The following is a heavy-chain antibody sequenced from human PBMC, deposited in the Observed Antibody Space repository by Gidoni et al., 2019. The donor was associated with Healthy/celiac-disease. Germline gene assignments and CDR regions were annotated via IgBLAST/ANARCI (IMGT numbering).Heavy chain of an antibody. CDR2: IKSQTDGGPT. J-gene: IGHJ4*02. V-gene: IGHV3-15*01. CDR1: GFTFSNAW. Sequence: EVQLVESGGGLVKPGGSLRLSCAASGFTFSNAWMSWVRQAPGKGLEWVGRIKSQTDGGPTDYAAPVKGRFTISRDDSKNTLYLQMNSLKTEDTAVYYCTTWVDYWGQGTLVTVSS. D-gene: IGHD3-16*01. CDR3: TTWVDY.